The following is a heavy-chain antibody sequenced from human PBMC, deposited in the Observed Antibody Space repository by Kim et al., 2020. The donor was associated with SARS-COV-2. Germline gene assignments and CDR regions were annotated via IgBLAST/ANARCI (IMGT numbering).Heavy chain of an antibody. CDR1: GFTFTDYY. CDR3: ARGRYYYYAMDV. J-gene: IGHJ6*02. CDR2: ISSSGSTI. V-gene: IGHV3-11*01. Sequence: GGSLRLSCATSGFTFTDYYMSWIRQAPGKGLEWLSDISSSGSTIYYADSVKGRFTISRDNAKNSLYLQMNSLRAEDTAVYYCARGRYYYYAMDVWGQGTRVTVSS.